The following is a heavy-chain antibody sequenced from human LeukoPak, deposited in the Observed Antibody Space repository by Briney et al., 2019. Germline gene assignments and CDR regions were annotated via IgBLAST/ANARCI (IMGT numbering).Heavy chain of an antibody. CDR2: IYYSGST. V-gene: IGHV4-59*01. Sequence: SETLSLTCTVSGDSISSYYWSWIRQPPGKGLEWIGYIYYSGSTNYNPSLKSRVTISVDTSKNQFSLKLSSVTAADTAVYYCARVPYDSRGYYYWFDPWGQGTPVTVSS. CDR1: GDSISSYY. CDR3: ARVPYDSRGYYYWFDP. D-gene: IGHD3-22*01. J-gene: IGHJ5*02.